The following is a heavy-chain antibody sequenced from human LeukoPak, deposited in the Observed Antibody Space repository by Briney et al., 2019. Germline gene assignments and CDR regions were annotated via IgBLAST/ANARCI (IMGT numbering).Heavy chain of an antibody. CDR3: STERYCDDTLRNDF. Sequence: KPGGSLRLSCAASGFTFSSYGMHWVRQAPGKGLERVGRIKSKNAGGTADYAAPVKGRFTISRDDSRDMVYLHMNSLRTDDTAVYYCSTERYCDDTLRNDFWGQGTLVTVSS. CDR2: IKSKNAGGTA. CDR1: GFTFSSYG. J-gene: IGHJ4*02. V-gene: IGHV3-15*05. D-gene: IGHD3-16*01.